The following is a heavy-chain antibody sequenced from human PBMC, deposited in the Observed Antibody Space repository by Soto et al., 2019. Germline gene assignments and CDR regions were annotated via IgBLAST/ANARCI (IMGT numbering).Heavy chain of an antibody. CDR1: GGSISSGAHY. CDR3: ARDRYGVPRGDYFDS. Sequence: QVQLQESGPGLVKPSQTLSLTCTVSGGSISSGAHYWSWIRQLPGKGLEWIGNIYYSGSNYYNPSLKSLVTISVDTSNNQYSLNLSSVTAADTAIYYCARDRYGVPRGDYFDSWGQGILVTVSS. D-gene: IGHD4-17*01. V-gene: IGHV4-31*01. J-gene: IGHJ4*02. CDR2: IYYSGSN.